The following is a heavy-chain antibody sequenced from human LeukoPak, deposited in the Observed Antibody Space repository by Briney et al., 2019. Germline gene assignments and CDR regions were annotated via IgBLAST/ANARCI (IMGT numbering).Heavy chain of an antibody. CDR3: ASEFPGSYSADTNFDY. D-gene: IGHD1-26*01. V-gene: IGHV3-48*04. CDR2: VSSRSTTI. Sequence: PGGSLRLSCAASGFTFSSYSLNWVRQAPGKGLEWVSYVSSRSTTIYYADSVKGRFTISRDNAKNSLYLQMNSLRAEDTAVYYCASEFPGSYSADTNFDYWGQGTLVTVSS. J-gene: IGHJ4*02. CDR1: GFTFSSYS.